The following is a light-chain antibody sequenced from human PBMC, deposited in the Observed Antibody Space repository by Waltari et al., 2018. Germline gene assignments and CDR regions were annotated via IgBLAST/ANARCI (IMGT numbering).Light chain of an antibody. CDR3: QQYGSSPWT. J-gene: IGKJ1*01. CDR1: QSVSSSY. CDR2: AAS. V-gene: IGKV3-20*01. Sequence: EIVLTQSPGTLSLSPGERATLSCRASQSVSSSYLAWYQQKPGQGPRLLIYAASSRAAGDPGRFSGSGCGTDFTLPISRLEPEDFAVYYCQQYGSSPWTFGRGTRVEIK.